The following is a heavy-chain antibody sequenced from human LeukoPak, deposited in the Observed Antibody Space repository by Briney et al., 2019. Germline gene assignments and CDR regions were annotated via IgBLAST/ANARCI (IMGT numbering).Heavy chain of an antibody. Sequence: GGSLRLSCAASGFTFSSYAMSWVRQAPGKGLEWVSFITGDSGTIYYVDSMKGRFTISRDSAKNSLYLQIDNLRAEDTAVYYCARDRMGGSFDYWGQGTPVTVSS. CDR1: GFTFSSYA. D-gene: IGHD2-15*01. J-gene: IGHJ4*02. V-gene: IGHV3-48*01. CDR3: ARDRMGGSFDY. CDR2: ITGDSGTI.